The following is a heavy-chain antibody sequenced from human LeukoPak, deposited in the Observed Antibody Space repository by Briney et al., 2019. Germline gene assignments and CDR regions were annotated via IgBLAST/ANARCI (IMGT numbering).Heavy chain of an antibody. Sequence: GASVKLSCAASGFTFSSYAISWVRQAPGKGLEWVSAISGSGGSTYYADSVKGRVTISRDNSKRTLYLQMNSLRAEDTAVYYCAKVGYCGGGSCYYPPSDFVYWGPGTLVSVSS. CDR2: ISGSGGST. V-gene: IGHV3-23*01. J-gene: IGHJ4*01. CDR3: AKVGYCGGGSCYYPPSDFVY. CDR1: GFTFSSYA. D-gene: IGHD2-15*01.